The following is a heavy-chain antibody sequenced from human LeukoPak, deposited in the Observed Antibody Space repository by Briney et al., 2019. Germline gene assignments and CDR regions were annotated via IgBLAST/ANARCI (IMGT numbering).Heavy chain of an antibody. J-gene: IGHJ6*03. Sequence: GGSLRLSCAASGFTFDDYGMNWVRQAPGKGLEWVSRINWNGGSTGYADSVKGRFTISRDNAKNSLYLQMNSLRAEDTALYYCARRYCSTTSCYTGVYMDVWGKGTTVTVSS. CDR2: INWNGGST. CDR1: GFTFDDYG. V-gene: IGHV3-20*04. CDR3: ARRYCSTTSCYTGVYMDV. D-gene: IGHD2-2*02.